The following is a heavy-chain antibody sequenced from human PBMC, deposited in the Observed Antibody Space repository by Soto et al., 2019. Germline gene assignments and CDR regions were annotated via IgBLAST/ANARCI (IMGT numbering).Heavy chain of an antibody. CDR2: IYPGDSET. J-gene: IGHJ4*02. V-gene: IGHV5-51*01. Sequence: PGESLKISCKGSGYKFTDYWIGWVRQMPGKGLEWMGIIYPGDSETRYSPSFQGQVTISADKSISTAYLQWSSLKASDTAMYYCARQNYYGSGSEDFDYWGQGTLVTVSS. CDR1: GYKFTDYW. D-gene: IGHD3-10*01. CDR3: ARQNYYGSGSEDFDY.